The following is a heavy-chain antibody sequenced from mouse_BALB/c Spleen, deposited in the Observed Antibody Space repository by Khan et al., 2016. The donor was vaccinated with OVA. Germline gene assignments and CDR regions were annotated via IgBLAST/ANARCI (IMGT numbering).Heavy chain of an antibody. Sequence: EVQRVESGGGLVQPGGSRKLSCAASGFTFSRFGMHWVRQAPEKGLEWVAYISSGSSTIYYADTVKGRFTISRDNPKYTLFLQMTSLRSEDTAMYYCARDSNFDYWGQGTTLTVSS. CDR1: GFTFSRFG. J-gene: IGHJ2*01. CDR2: ISSGSSTI. CDR3: ARDSNFDY. V-gene: IGHV5-17*02.